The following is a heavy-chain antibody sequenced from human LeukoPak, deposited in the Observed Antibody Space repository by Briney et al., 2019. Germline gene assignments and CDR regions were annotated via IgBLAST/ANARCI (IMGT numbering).Heavy chain of an antibody. CDR1: GYTFTSYA. J-gene: IGHJ4*02. CDR3: ARGGIAVAGISY. Sequence: GASVKVSCKASGYTFTSYAIHWVRQAPGQRLEWMGWINAGDGSTKYSQKFQGRVTITRDTSASTAYMELSSLRSEDTAVYYCARGGIAVAGISYWGQGTLVTVSS. D-gene: IGHD6-19*01. CDR2: INAGDGST. V-gene: IGHV1-3*01.